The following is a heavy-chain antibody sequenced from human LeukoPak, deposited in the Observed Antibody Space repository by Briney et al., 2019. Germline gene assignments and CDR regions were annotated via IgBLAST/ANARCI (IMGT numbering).Heavy chain of an antibody. V-gene: IGHV1-46*01. CDR3: ARDPHDQAYCSSTSCYTNWFDP. J-gene: IGHJ5*02. Sequence: ASVKVSCKAFGYTFTSNYMHWVRRAPGQGPEWMGVISPSGGSTTYAQKFQGRVTLTRDMSTSTAYMELSSLRSEDTAVYYCARDPHDQAYCSSTSCYTNWFDPWGQGTLVTVSS. CDR2: ISPSGGST. CDR1: GYTFTSNY. D-gene: IGHD2-2*02.